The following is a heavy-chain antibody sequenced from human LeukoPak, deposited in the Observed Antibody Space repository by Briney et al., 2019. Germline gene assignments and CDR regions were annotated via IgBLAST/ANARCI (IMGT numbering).Heavy chain of an antibody. V-gene: IGHV4-59*01. CDR1: GGSTSSYY. CDR2: IYYSGST. Sequence: KPSETLSLTCTVSGGSTSSYYWSWIRQPPGKGLEWIGYIYYSGSTNYNPSLKSRVTISVDTSKNQFSLKLSSVTAADTAVYYCARVRTYYYDSSGFDAFDIWGQGTMVTVSS. CDR3: ARVRTYYYDSSGFDAFDI. J-gene: IGHJ3*02. D-gene: IGHD3-22*01.